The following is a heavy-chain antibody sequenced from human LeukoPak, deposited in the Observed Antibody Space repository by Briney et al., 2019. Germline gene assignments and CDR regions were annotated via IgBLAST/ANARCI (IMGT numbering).Heavy chain of an antibody. CDR3: ARRRSGSFVDY. V-gene: IGHV3-48*01. D-gene: IGHD3-10*01. CDR1: GFTFSSYS. CDR2: ISSDSNTM. Sequence: LSGGSLRLSCAASGFTFSSYSMNWVRQAPGKGLEWVSYISSDSNTMYYADSVKGRFTISRDNAKNSLYLQMHSLRAEDTAVYYCARRRSGSFVDYWGQGTLVTVSS. J-gene: IGHJ4*02.